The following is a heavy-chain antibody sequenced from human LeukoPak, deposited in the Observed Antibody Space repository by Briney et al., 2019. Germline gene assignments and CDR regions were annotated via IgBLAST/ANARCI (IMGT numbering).Heavy chain of an antibody. CDR3: AKDYDDKFDY. CDR1: GFTFSSYG. D-gene: IGHD3-9*01. Sequence: PGGSLRLSSAASGFTFSSYGMHWVRQAPGKGLEWVAFIRYDGSNKYYADSVKGRFTISRDNSKNTLYLQMNSLRAEDTALYYCAKDYDDKFDYWGQGTLVTVSS. CDR2: IRYDGSNK. J-gene: IGHJ4*02. V-gene: IGHV3-30*02.